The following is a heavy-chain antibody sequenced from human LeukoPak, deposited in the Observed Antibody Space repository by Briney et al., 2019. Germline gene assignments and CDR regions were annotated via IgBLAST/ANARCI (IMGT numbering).Heavy chain of an antibody. CDR3: ARGDYYYDSSGYYQFDY. V-gene: IGHV1-69*13. Sequence: SVKVSCKASGGTFSSYAISWVRQAPVQGLEWMGGIIPIFGTANYAQKFQGRVTITADESTSTAYMELSSLRSEDTAVYYCARGDYYYDSSGYYQFDYWGQGTLVTVSS. CDR1: GGTFSSYA. J-gene: IGHJ4*02. CDR2: IIPIFGTA. D-gene: IGHD3-22*01.